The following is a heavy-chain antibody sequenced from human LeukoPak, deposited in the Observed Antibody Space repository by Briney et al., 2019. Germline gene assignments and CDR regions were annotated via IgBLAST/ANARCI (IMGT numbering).Heavy chain of an antibody. Sequence: GGSLRLSCVVSGFIFSSYAMHWVRQAPGKGLEWVAVISYDGSNKYYADSVKGRFTISRDNSKNTLFLQMNSLRAEDTAVYYCASTELGIFDYWGQGTLVTVSS. D-gene: IGHD7-27*01. J-gene: IGHJ4*02. CDR1: GFIFSSYA. V-gene: IGHV3-30-3*01. CDR3: ASTELGIFDY. CDR2: ISYDGSNK.